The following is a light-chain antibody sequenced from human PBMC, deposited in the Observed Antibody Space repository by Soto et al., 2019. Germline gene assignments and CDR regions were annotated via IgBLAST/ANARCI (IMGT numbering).Light chain of an antibody. J-gene: IGLJ2*01. CDR2: EVT. CDR1: SSDVGSYNR. CDR3: SSYTTSSTWV. Sequence: QSALTQPPSVSGFPGQSVTISCTGTSSDVGSYNRVSWYQQPPGTAPKLMIYEVTNRPSGVPDRFSGSKSGNTASLTISGLQAEDGADYFCSSYTTSSTWVFGGGTQLTVL. V-gene: IGLV2-18*02.